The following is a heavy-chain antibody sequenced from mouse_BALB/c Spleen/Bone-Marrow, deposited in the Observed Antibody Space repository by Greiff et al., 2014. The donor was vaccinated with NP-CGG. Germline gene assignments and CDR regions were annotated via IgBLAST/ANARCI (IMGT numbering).Heavy chain of an antibody. Sequence: EVKLVESGGGLVQPGGSLKLSCAASGFDFSRYWMSWVRQAPGKGLEWIGEINADSSTKKYTLSLKDKFIISRDNAKNTLYLQMSKVRYEDTALYYCARPRDYYGYFDVWGAGTTVTVSS. CDR3: ARPRDYYGYFDV. V-gene: IGHV4-1*02. D-gene: IGHD2-4*01. CDR2: INADSSTK. CDR1: GFDFSRYW. J-gene: IGHJ1*01.